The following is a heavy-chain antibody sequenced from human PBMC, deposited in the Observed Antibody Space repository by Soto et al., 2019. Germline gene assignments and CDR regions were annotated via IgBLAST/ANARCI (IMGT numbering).Heavy chain of an antibody. Sequence: PSETLSLTCTVSGGSITTSNYYWAWIRQPPGKGLEWIGNVYNSGTAYYNPSLKSRVTISVDTSKNQFSLKLSSVTAADTAVYYCARRSSPPIFDTWGQGALVTASS. D-gene: IGHD3-22*01. CDR3: ARRSSPPIFDT. CDR2: VYNSGTA. V-gene: IGHV4-39*01. CDR1: GGSITTSNYY. J-gene: IGHJ5*02.